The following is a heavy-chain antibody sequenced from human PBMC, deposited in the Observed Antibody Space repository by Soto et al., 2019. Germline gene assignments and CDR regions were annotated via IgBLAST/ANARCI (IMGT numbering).Heavy chain of an antibody. Sequence: SGGSLRLSCAASGFNFSRYGMHWVRQAPGKGLEWVAVISYDGSNTYYADSVKGRFAISRDNSKSTLYLQMNSLRADDTAVYYCAKDLLLRFLEWSLKYYYYGMDVWGQGRRVTVSS. V-gene: IGHV3-30*18. CDR2: ISYDGSNT. CDR1: GFNFSRYG. CDR3: AKDLLLRFLEWSLKYYYYGMDV. D-gene: IGHD3-3*01. J-gene: IGHJ6*02.